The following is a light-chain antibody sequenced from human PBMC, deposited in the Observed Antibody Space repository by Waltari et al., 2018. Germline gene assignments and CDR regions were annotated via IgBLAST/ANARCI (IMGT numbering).Light chain of an antibody. CDR1: QSLLHSNGYTD. CDR3: MQALETPYT. J-gene: IGKJ2*01. Sequence: DIVMTQSPLSLPVTPGEPASISCRSCQSLLHSNGYTDLDWYLQKPGQSPQLLIYLGSNRASGVPDRFSGSGSGTDFTLIISRVEAEDVGVYYCMQALETPYTFGQGTKLEIK. V-gene: IGKV2-28*01. CDR2: LGS.